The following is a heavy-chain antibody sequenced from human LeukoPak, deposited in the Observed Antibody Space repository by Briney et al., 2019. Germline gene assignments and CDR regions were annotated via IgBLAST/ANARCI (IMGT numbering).Heavy chain of an antibody. CDR1: GGTFSSYA. CDR2: MITIFSTA. V-gene: IGHV1-69*13. Sequence: ASVKLSCTVSGGTFSSYAISWVRQAHGQGLGWMGGMITIFSTANYAQTFQGRVTITADESTSPAHMELSSLSAEDTAVYYCPRNAVPDRPFSGMDVWGKGTTVTVSS. J-gene: IGHJ6*04. D-gene: IGHD2-2*01. CDR3: PRNAVPDRPFSGMDV.